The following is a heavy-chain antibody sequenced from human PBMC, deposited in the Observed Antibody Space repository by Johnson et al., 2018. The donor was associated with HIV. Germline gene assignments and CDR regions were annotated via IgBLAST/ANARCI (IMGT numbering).Heavy chain of an antibody. CDR1: GLSFSNFG. J-gene: IGHJ3*02. V-gene: IGHV3-33*08. CDR3: ARDGWGSRGWDDAFDI. Sequence: QVQLVASGGGVVQPGKSLTLSCVGSGLSFSNFGIHWVRQAPGKGPEWVAVISFDGNLKKYVDSVKGRFTISRDSAKNSLYLQMNSLRAEDTAVYYCARDGWGSRGWDDAFDIWGQGTMVTVSS. D-gene: IGHD6-19*01. CDR2: ISFDGNLK.